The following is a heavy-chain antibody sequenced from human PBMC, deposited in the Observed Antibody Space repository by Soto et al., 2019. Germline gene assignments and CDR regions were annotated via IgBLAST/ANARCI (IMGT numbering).Heavy chain of an antibody. CDR3: ATGGSRITMVRAVISWFDS. CDR2: IIPIFGTA. Sequence: SVKVSCKASGGTFSSYAISWVRQAPGQGLEWMGGIIPIFGTANYAQKFQGRVTITADESTSTAYMEMSSLRSEDTAAYYCATGGSRITMVRAVISWFDSWGQGTLGTVSS. J-gene: IGHJ5*01. V-gene: IGHV1-69*13. CDR1: GGTFSSYA. D-gene: IGHD3-10*01.